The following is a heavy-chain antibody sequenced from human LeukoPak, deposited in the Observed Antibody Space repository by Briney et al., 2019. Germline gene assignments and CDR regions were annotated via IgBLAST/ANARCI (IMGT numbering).Heavy chain of an antibody. Sequence: SETLSLTCAVYGGSFSGYYWSWIRQPPGKGLEWIGEINHSGSTNYNPSPKSRVTISVDTSKNQFSLKLSSVTAADTAVYYCASSVLWFGELLDYWGQETLVTVSS. J-gene: IGHJ4*02. V-gene: IGHV4-34*01. CDR3: ASSVLWFGELLDY. D-gene: IGHD3-10*01. CDR2: INHSGST. CDR1: GGSFSGYY.